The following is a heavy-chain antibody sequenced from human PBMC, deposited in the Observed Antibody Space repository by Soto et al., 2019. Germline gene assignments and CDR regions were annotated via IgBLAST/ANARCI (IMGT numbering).Heavy chain of an antibody. CDR1: GFSVSSNGAR. CDR2: IYWDDDK. Sequence: SGPTLVNPTHTLTLTCSLSGFSVSSNGARVGWIRQPPGKALEWLALIYWDDDKKYNPSLKSRLTITKDTSENQVVLTLTDVDPADTDTYYCVHGTLGSYGHVYFDYWGKGTLVTVSS. CDR3: VHGTLGSYGHVYFDY. V-gene: IGHV2-5*02. D-gene: IGHD5-18*01. J-gene: IGHJ4*02.